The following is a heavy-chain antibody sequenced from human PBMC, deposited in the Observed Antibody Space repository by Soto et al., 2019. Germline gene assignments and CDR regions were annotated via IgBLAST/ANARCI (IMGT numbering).Heavy chain of an antibody. V-gene: IGHV3-30-3*01. D-gene: IGHD3-22*01. CDR2: ISYDGSNK. CDR1: GFTFSSYA. CDR3: ARGTYYYDSSGYYYVGEYYFDY. Sequence: FLRLSCAASGFTFSSYAMHWVRQAPGKGLEWVAVISYDGSNKYYADSVKGRFTISRDNSKNTLYLQMNSLRAEDTAVYYCARGTYYYDSSGYYYVGEYYFDYWGQGTLVTVSS. J-gene: IGHJ4*02.